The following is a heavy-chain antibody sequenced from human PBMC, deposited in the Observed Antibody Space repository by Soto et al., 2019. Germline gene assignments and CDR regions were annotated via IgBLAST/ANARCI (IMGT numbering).Heavy chain of an antibody. J-gene: IGHJ4*02. CDR1: GFTFSSYG. D-gene: IGHD1-26*01. Sequence: GGSMRLSCAGSGFTFSSYGIHWVRQAPGKGLEWVALISYDGGNEKYTESVKDRFTISRDDSHNVAYLQMSSLRTEDTAMYYCAKDRYSGTYPTDFDYWGQGSLVTVSS. CDR3: AKDRYSGTYPTDFDY. V-gene: IGHV3-30*18. CDR2: ISYDGGNE.